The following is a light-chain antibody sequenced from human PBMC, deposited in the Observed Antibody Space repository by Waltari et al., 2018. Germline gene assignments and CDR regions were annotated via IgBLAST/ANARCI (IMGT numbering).Light chain of an antibody. CDR2: KAS. CDR1: QSISIW. Sequence: DIQMTQSPSTLSASVGDRVTITCRASQSISIWLAWYQQKPGKAPKLLIHKASSLESGVPSRFSGSGSGTEFALTISSLQPDDFATYFCQQYNTLSPWTFGQGTKVEIK. J-gene: IGKJ1*01. CDR3: QQYNTLSPWT. V-gene: IGKV1-5*03.